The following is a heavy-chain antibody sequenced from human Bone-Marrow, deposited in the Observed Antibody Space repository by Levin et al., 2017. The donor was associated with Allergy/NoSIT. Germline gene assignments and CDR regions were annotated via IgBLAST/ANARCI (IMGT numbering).Heavy chain of an antibody. Sequence: PGGSLRLSCAASGFTFSSYTMNWVRQAPGKGLEWVSSISATSYSKYYADSAKGRFTVSRDNAQNSLYLQVDSLTTDDAAVYYCARSHPSWAGAGSDDFDYWGQGIQVTVSS. CDR2: ISATSYSK. J-gene: IGHJ4*02. CDR1: GFTFSSYT. V-gene: IGHV3-21*06. CDR3: ARSHPSWAGAGSDDFDY. D-gene: IGHD3-16*01.